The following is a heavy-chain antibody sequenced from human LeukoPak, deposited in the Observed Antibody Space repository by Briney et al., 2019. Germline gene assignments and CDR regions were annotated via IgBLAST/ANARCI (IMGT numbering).Heavy chain of an antibody. CDR1: GFSLTTSGVG. D-gene: IGHD6-13*01. CDR3: AHRLGPRGSSWSSAYFDY. CDR2: IYWDDDK. Sequence: SGPTLVNPTQTLTLTCTFSGFSLTTSGVGVGWIRQPPGKALECLALIYWDDDKRYSPSLKSRLTITKDTSKNQVVLTMTNMDPVDTATYYCAHRLGPRGSSWSSAYFDYWGQGTLVTVSS. J-gene: IGHJ4*02. V-gene: IGHV2-5*02.